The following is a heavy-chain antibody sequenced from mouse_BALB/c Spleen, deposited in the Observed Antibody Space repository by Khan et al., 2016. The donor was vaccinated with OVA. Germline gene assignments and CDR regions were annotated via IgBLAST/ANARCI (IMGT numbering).Heavy chain of an antibody. CDR2: INSNGGST. CDR3: TRGARTIN. Sequence: EVELVESGGGLVQPGGSLKLSCAASGFTFSSYGMSWVRQTPDKRLELVATINSNGGSTYYPDSVKGRFTISRDNAKNTLYLQMSSLKSEDTAMYYCTRGARTINWGQGTTLTVSS. J-gene: IGHJ2*01. CDR1: GFTFSSYG. V-gene: IGHV5-6-3*01.